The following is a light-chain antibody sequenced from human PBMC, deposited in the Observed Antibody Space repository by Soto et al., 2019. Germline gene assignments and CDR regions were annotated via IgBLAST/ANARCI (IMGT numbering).Light chain of an antibody. Sequence: DIQMTQSPFSLSASVGDRVTITCRASQSITTFLNWYQQKPGKAPKLLIYTASSLQTATPSRFSGSGSGTDFTLTISSLQPEDFATYYCQQSYNSPYTFGQGTELEIK. J-gene: IGKJ2*01. CDR2: TAS. CDR3: QQSYNSPYT. CDR1: QSITTF. V-gene: IGKV1-39*01.